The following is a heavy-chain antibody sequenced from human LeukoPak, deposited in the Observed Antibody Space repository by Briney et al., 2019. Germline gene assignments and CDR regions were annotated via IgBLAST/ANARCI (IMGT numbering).Heavy chain of an antibody. D-gene: IGHD1-26*01. CDR1: GGSISSSSYY. CDR2: INHSGST. J-gene: IGHJ4*02. CDR3: ARETAPLLSKYYFDY. V-gene: IGHV4-39*07. Sequence: SETLSLTCTVSGGSISSSSYYWGWIRQPPGKGLEWIGEINHSGSTNYNPSLKSRVTISVDTSKNQFSLKLSSVTAADTAVYYCARETAPLLSKYYFDYWGQGTLVTVSS.